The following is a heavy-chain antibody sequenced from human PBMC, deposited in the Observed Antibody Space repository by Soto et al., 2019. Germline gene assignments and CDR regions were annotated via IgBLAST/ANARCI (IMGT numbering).Heavy chain of an antibody. D-gene: IGHD6-13*01. CDR3: ARVKGIAVFGTPRWFDP. Sequence: GVSLRLSCAASRFTFSTFAMSWVRQAPGKGLEWVAAISGSGSTIYYADSVKGRFTISRDNAKNSLYLQMNSLRAEDTAVYYCARVKGIAVFGTPRWFDPWGQGTLVTVSS. CDR1: RFTFSTFA. V-gene: IGHV3-21*06. J-gene: IGHJ5*02. CDR2: ISGSGSTI.